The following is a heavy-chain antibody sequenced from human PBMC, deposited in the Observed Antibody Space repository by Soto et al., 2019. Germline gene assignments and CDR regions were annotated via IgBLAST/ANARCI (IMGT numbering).Heavy chain of an antibody. D-gene: IGHD4-17*01. CDR3: AKEHVGTVADACDI. J-gene: IGHJ3*02. V-gene: IGHV3-23*01. CDR2: ISDSGGST. Sequence: EVQLLESGGALVQPGGSLRLSCAASGFTFSSYAMSWVRQAPGKGLEWVSSISDSGGSTYYADSEKGRFTISRDNSKNTRYLERKSLSAEETALYFCAKEHVGTVADACDIWCQGTMGAVSS. CDR1: GFTFSSYA.